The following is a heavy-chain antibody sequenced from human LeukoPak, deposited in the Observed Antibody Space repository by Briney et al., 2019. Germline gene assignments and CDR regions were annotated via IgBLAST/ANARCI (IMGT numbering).Heavy chain of an antibody. V-gene: IGHV3-23*01. D-gene: IGHD5-18*01. CDR1: GFRFNNYA. CDR2: ISDSGRST. CDR3: VRHDSYIPY. J-gene: IGHJ4*02. Sequence: PAGSLRLSCAASGFRFNNYAMSWVRQAPGKGLEWVSGISDSGRSTYYADSVKGRFTTSRDNSKNTVHLQMNNLRVDDTAVYFCVRHDSYIPYWGQGTLVTVSS.